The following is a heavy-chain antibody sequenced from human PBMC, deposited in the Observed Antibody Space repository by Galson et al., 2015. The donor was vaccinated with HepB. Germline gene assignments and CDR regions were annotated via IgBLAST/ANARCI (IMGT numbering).Heavy chain of an antibody. CDR3: AKEGSGSYYNWFDP. Sequence: GSTNYNPSLNSRVIISVDTSKSQFSLKLSSVTAADTAVYYCAKEGSGSYYNWFDPWGQGTLVTVSS. V-gene: IGHV4-59*01. CDR2: GST. J-gene: IGHJ5*02. D-gene: IGHD1-26*01.